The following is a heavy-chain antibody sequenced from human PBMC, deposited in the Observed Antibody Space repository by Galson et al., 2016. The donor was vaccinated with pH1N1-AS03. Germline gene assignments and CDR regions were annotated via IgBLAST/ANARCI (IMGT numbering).Heavy chain of an antibody. D-gene: IGHD2-2*01. Sequence: SLRLSCAASVFTFRSYGMHWVRQTPGKGLEWVAFISYDGSNKYYSDSVKGRFSISRDNSQNTVYLQMSSLRADDTAVYYCAKMEVTAAKVWDYYYMDVWGKGTAVTVSS. V-gene: IGHV3-33*03. CDR1: VFTFRSYG. CDR3: AKMEVTAAKVWDYYYMDV. CDR2: ISYDGSNK. J-gene: IGHJ6*03.